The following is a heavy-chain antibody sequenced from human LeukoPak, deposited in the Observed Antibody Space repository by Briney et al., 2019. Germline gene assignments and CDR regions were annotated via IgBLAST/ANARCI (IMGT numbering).Heavy chain of an antibody. CDR3: APRRSWHNNWFDP. D-gene: IGHD1-26*01. CDR1: GFTFSSYA. CDR2: ISGSGGST. J-gene: IGHJ5*02. V-gene: IGHV3-23*01. Sequence: GGSLRLSCAASGFTFSSYAVSWVRQAPGKGLEWVSAISGSGGSTYYADSVKGRFTISRDNAKNSLYLQMNSLRAEDTAVYYCAPRRSWHNNWFDPWGQGTLVTVSS.